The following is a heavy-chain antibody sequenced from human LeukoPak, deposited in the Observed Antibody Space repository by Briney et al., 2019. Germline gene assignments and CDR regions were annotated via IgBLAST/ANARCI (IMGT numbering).Heavy chain of an antibody. V-gene: IGHV3-7*05. CDR2: IKQDGSEK. J-gene: IGHJ5*02. D-gene: IGHD3-3*01. CDR1: GFTFSSYW. CDR3: ARGLRASITIFGVVTPTWFDP. Sequence: GGSLRLSCAASGFTFSSYWMMWVRQAPGKGLEWVANIKQDGSEKYYVDSVKGRFTISRDNAKNSLYLQMNSLRAEDTGVYYCARGLRASITIFGVVTPTWFDPWGQGTLVTVSS.